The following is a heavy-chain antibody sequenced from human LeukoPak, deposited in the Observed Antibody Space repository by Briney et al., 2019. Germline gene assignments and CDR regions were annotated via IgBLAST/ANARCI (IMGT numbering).Heavy chain of an antibody. J-gene: IGHJ4*02. CDR2: ISGSGGST. Sequence: GGSLRLSCAASGFTFSSYAMSWVRQAPGKGLEWVSAISGSGGSTYYADSVKGRFTISRDNSKNTLYLQMNSLRAEDTAVYYCAKGPPYSSGWYGVFDYWGQGTLVTVSS. CDR3: AKGPPYSSGWYGVFDY. CDR1: GFTFSSYA. D-gene: IGHD6-19*01. V-gene: IGHV3-23*01.